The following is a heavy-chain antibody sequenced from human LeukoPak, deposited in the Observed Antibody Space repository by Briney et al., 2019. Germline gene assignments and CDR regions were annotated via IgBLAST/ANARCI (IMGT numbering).Heavy chain of an antibody. D-gene: IGHD3-10*01. CDR2: IRQDGGDK. CDR1: EFIFRSYW. J-gene: IGHJ6*03. Sequence: PGGSLRLSCAASEFIFRSYWMSWVRQAPGKGLEWVANIRQDGGDKYYVDSVKGRFTISRDNAKNSLYLQMNSLRAEDTAVYYCARVATGWVDQLFYNHTYYYYMDVWGKGTTVIISS. V-gene: IGHV3-7*01. CDR3: ARVATGWVDQLFYNHTYYYYMDV.